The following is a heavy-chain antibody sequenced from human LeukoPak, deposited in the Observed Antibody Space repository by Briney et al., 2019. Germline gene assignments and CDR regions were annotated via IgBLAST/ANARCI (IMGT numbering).Heavy chain of an antibody. D-gene: IGHD3-10*01. Sequence: TGRSLRLSCAASGFTFSSYAMLWVRQAPGKGLEWVAVISYDGSNKYYADSVKGRFTISRDNSKNTLYLQMNSLRGEDTAVYYCARDGDGSGSYNPLDYWGQGTLVTVSS. CDR3: ARDGDGSGSYNPLDY. J-gene: IGHJ4*02. CDR1: GFTFSSYA. CDR2: ISYDGSNK. V-gene: IGHV3-30*04.